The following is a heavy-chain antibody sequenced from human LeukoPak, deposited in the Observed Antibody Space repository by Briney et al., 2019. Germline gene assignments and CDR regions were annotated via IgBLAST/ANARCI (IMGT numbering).Heavy chain of an antibody. D-gene: IGHD4-17*01. J-gene: IGHJ3*02. Sequence: ASVKVSCNASGYTFTSYYMHWVRQAPGQGLEWMGIVNPSGGSTSYAQKFQGRVTMTRDTSTSTVYMELSSLRSEDTAVYYCAREDYGDSRWRDDAFDIWGQGTMVTVSS. CDR3: AREDYGDSRWRDDAFDI. CDR2: VNPSGGST. V-gene: IGHV1-46*01. CDR1: GYTFTSYY.